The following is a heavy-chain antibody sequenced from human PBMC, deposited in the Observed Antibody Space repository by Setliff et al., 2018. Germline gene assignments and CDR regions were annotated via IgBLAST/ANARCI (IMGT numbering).Heavy chain of an antibody. CDR1: GFRFSDLY. CDR3: ARDGKQYYYDSTGYYFDS. D-gene: IGHD3-22*01. CDR2: ISYDGSHD. J-gene: IGHJ4*01. V-gene: IGHV3-30-3*01. Sequence: PGGSLRLSCAASGFRFSDLYMSWVRQAPGRGPEWLAVISYDGSHDYYADSVRGRFTISRDNSNNTLYMQMSSLRAEDTAIYSCARDGKQYYYDSTGYYFDSWGQGALVTVSS.